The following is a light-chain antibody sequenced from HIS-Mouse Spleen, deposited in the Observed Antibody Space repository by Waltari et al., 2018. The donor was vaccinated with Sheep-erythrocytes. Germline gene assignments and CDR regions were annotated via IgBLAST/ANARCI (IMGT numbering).Light chain of an antibody. Sequence: SALTQPAPVSGFPGQSITISFPGTRRDVGRYNPVSWYQQHPGKAPKLMIYEGSKRPSGVSNRFSGSKSGNTASLTISGLQAEDEADYYCCSYAGSSTPWVFGGGTKLTVL. J-gene: IGLJ3*02. V-gene: IGLV2-23*01. CDR2: EGS. CDR3: CSYAGSSTPWV. CDR1: RRDVGRYNP.